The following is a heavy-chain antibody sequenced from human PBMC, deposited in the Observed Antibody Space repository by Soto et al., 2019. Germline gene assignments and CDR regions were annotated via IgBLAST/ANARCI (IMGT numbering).Heavy chain of an antibody. CDR3: ASGDTAMVKNY. J-gene: IGHJ4*02. D-gene: IGHD5-18*01. CDR2: IYYSGST. CDR1: GGSISSYY. V-gene: IGHV4-59*01. Sequence: SETLSLTCTVSGGSISSYYWSWIRQPPGKGLEWIGYIYYSGSTNYNPSLKSRVTISVDTSKNQFSLKLSSVTAADTAVYYCASGDTAMVKNYWGQGTLVTVSS.